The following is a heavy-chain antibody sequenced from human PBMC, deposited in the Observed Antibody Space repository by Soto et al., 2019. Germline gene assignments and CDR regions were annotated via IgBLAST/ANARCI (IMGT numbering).Heavy chain of an antibody. D-gene: IGHD3-10*01. CDR1: GGSITSNGDY. Sequence: SETLSLTCTVSGGSITSNGDYWGWIRPPPGKGLEWIGSIYYSGSTYYDPSLKGRVTMSVDTSKNQFSLKLSSVTAADTAVYYCARRTFYGSGSYVVYWGQGTLVTVSS. CDR3: ARRTFYGSGSYVVY. V-gene: IGHV4-39*01. J-gene: IGHJ4*02. CDR2: IYYSGST.